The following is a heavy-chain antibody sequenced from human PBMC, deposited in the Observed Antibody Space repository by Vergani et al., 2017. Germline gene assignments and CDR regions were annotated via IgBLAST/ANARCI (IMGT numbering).Heavy chain of an antibody. Sequence: EVQLVESGGGLVQPGGSLRLSCAASGFTFSSYWMSWVRQAPGKGLEWVANIKQDGSEKYYVDSVKGRFTISRDNAKNSLYLQMNSLRAEDTAVYYCARDGGYCSGGSCSLNWFDPWGQGTLVTVSS. CDR3: ARDGGYCSGGSCSLNWFDP. V-gene: IGHV3-7*01. CDR2: IKQDGSEK. D-gene: IGHD2-15*01. CDR1: GFTFSSYW. J-gene: IGHJ5*02.